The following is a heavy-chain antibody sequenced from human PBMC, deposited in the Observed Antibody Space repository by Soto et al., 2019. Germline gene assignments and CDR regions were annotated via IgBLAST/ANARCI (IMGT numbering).Heavy chain of an antibody. Sequence: EVQLVESGGGLVQPGGSLRLSCAASGITFSDHYMDWVRQAPGKGLEWVGRTRNKANSYSTEYAASVRGRFTISRDESKNSLYLQMNSLKTEDTAVYYCVRTSHYGSGSWNFDYWGQGTLVTVSS. CDR3: VRTSHYGSGSWNFDY. CDR1: GITFSDHY. D-gene: IGHD3-10*01. CDR2: TRNKANSYST. J-gene: IGHJ4*02. V-gene: IGHV3-72*01.